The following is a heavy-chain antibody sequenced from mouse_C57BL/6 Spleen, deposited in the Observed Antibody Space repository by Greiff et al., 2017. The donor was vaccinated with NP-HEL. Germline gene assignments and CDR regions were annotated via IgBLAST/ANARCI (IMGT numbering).Heavy chain of an antibody. Sequence: EVQLQQSGAELVRPGASVKLSCTASGFNIKDDYMHWVKQRPEQGLEWIGWIDPENGDTDYASKSLGKPTITADTSSNTAYLQVSRLTSEYAAVCSCTFLPFAYWGQGTLLTVSA. CDR1: GFNIKDDY. V-gene: IGHV14-4*01. CDR3: TFLPFAY. D-gene: IGHD2-10*01. J-gene: IGHJ3*01. CDR2: IDPENGDT.